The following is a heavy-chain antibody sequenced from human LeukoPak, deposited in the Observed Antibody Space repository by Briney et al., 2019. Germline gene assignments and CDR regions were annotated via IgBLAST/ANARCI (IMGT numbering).Heavy chain of an antibody. D-gene: IGHD5-24*01. CDR2: MYPGDSDT. CDR1: GYSFSTYC. V-gene: IGHV5-51*03. Sequence: PAESLRISCRASGYSFSTYCVGWVRQMPGKGREWMGIMYPGDSDTRYSPSFQGQFTISADKSISTAYLQWSSLKASDTAMYYCARRDGYNMGAFDIWGQGTMVTVSS. J-gene: IGHJ3*02. CDR3: ARRDGYNMGAFDI.